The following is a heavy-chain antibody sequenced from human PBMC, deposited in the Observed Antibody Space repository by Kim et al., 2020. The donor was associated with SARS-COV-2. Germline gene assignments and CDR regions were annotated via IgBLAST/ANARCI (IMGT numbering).Heavy chain of an antibody. D-gene: IGHD6-19*01. CDR1: GGSISSYY. CDR2: IYYSGST. CDR3: ARDSAPIGGSSGWPDYYYYYGMDV. Sequence: SETLSLTCTVSGGSISSYYWSWIRQPPGKGLEWIGYIYYSGSTNYNPSLKSRVTISVDTSKNQFSLKLSSVTAADTAVYYCARDSAPIGGSSGWPDYYYYYGMDVWGQGTTVTVS. J-gene: IGHJ6*02. V-gene: IGHV4-59*13.